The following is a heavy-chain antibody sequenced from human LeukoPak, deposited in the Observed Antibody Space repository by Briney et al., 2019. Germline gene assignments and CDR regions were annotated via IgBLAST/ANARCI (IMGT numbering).Heavy chain of an antibody. J-gene: IGHJ4*02. CDR3: ARVKGGFDS. D-gene: IGHD3-16*01. Sequence: GGSLRLSCAGSGFTFSTYSLNWVRQPPGKALEWLSSVSTSSTTLYYDDSVKGRFTISRDNANNSLYLQMNSLRAEDAAVYYCARVKGGFDSWGQGTLVTVS. CDR2: VSTSSTTL. V-gene: IGHV3-48*01. CDR1: GFTFSTYS.